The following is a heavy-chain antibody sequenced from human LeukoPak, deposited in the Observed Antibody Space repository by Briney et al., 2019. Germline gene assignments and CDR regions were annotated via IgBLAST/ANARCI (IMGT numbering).Heavy chain of an antibody. V-gene: IGHV3-7*01. Sequence: PGGSLRLSCAASGFIFSSYWMSWVRQAPGKGLEWVANIKYDETEIHYLDSVRGRFTISRDNAKNLQYLQMNNLRAEDTAVYYCARDEGRYFYGSGSYAYFDYWGQGTLVTVSS. CDR1: GFIFSSYW. CDR2: IKYDETEI. CDR3: ARDEGRYFYGSGSYAYFDY. D-gene: IGHD3-10*01. J-gene: IGHJ4*02.